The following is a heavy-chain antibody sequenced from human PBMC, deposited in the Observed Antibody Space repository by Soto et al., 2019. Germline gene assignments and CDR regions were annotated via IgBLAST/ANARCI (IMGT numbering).Heavy chain of an antibody. CDR2: ISGSGGST. CDR1: GFTFSSYA. D-gene: IGHD2-2*01. CDR3: AKDPDIVVVPAAQPFDY. Sequence: GGSLRLSCAASGFTFSSYAMSWVRQAPGKGLEWVSAISGSGGSTYYADSVKGRFTISRDNSKNTLYLQMNSLRAEDTAVYYCAKDPDIVVVPAAQPFDYWGQGTLVTVSS. J-gene: IGHJ4*02. V-gene: IGHV3-23*01.